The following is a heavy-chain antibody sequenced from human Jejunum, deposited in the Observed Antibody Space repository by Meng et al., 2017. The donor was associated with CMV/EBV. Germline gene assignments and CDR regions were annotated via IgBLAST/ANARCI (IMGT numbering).Heavy chain of an antibody. D-gene: IGHD1-26*01. CDR3: TRSTSSKTDSWE. J-gene: IGHJ4*02. CDR1: VFVLGDYG. Sequence: AASVFVLGDYGMYWVREVSGKGLEWVCGINWIGDTTTCADSVKGRFTISRDNAKNTLYLQMNSLRAEETAVYYCTRSTSSKTDSWEWGQGALVTVSS. CDR2: INWIGDTT. V-gene: IGHV3-20*03.